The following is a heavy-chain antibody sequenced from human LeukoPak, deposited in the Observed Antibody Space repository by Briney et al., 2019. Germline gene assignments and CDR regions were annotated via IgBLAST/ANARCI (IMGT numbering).Heavy chain of an antibody. D-gene: IGHD3-10*01. CDR1: GGSISSYY. CDR3: AREDYGSGSYPKH. J-gene: IGHJ4*02. CDR2: IYYSGST. Sequence: SETLSLTCAVSGGSISSYYWSWIRQPPGKGLEWIGYIYYSGSTNYNPSLKSRVTISVDTSKYQFSLKLSSVTAADTAVYYCAREDYGSGSYPKHWGQGTLVTVSS. V-gene: IGHV4-59*01.